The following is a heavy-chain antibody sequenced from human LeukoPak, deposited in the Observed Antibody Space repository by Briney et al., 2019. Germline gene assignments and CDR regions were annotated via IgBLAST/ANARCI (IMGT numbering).Heavy chain of an antibody. CDR3: ARVNYDYVWGSYRPFDY. Sequence: ASMKVSCKASGYTFTSYDINWVRQATGQGLEWMGWMNPNSGNTGYAQKFQGRVTITRNTSISTAYMELSSLRSEDTAVYYCARVNYDYVWGSYRPFDYWGQGTLVTVSS. J-gene: IGHJ4*02. CDR1: GYTFTSYD. V-gene: IGHV1-8*03. D-gene: IGHD3-16*02. CDR2: MNPNSGNT.